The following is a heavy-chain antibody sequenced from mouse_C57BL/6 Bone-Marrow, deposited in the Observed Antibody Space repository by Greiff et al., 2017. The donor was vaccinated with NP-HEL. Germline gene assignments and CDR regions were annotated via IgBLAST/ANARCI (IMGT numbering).Heavy chain of an antibody. CDR3: ARDDGYYDFFYAMDY. D-gene: IGHD2-3*01. J-gene: IGHJ4*01. CDR1: GYTFTSYW. V-gene: IGHV1-55*01. CDR2: IYPGSGST. Sequence: VQLQQPGAELVKPGASVKMSCKASGYTFTSYWITWVKQRPGQGLEWIGDIYPGSGSTNYNEKFKSKATLTVDTSSSTAYMQLSSLTSEDSAVYYCARDDGYYDFFYAMDYWGQGTSVTVSS.